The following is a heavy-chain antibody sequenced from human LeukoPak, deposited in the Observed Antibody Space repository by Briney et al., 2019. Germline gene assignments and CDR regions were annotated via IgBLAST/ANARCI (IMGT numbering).Heavy chain of an antibody. CDR2: IYYSGST. CDR1: GGSISSYY. J-gene: IGHJ4*02. Sequence: PSETLSLTCTVSGGSISSYYWSWIRQPPGKGLEWIGYIYYSGSTNYNPSLKSRVTISVDTSKNQFSLKLSSVTAADTAVYYCARKRGKGGYDPFDYWGQRTLVTVSS. V-gene: IGHV4-59*01. D-gene: IGHD5-12*01. CDR3: ARKRGKGGYDPFDY.